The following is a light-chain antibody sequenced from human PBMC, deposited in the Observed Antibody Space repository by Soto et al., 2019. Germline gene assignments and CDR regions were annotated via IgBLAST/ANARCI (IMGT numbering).Light chain of an antibody. J-gene: IGKJ4*01. Sequence: EIVLTQSPATLSLSPGERATLSCRASQSVYNYLAWYQQKPGQAPRLLIYDASVGATGIPARFSGSGSGTDFTLTISSLEPEDFAVYYCQQRSNWPLTFGGGTKVEIK. V-gene: IGKV3-11*01. CDR2: DAS. CDR1: QSVYNY. CDR3: QQRSNWPLT.